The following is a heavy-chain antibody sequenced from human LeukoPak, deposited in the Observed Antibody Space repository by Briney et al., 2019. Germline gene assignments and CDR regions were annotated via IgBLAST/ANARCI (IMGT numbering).Heavy chain of an antibody. Sequence: GESLKISCKGSGYSFTNYWIGWVRQMPGKGLEWMGIIYPGDSDTRYSPSFQGQVTISADKSISTAYLQWSSLKASDTAMYYCARPVGDSSGYTPGFDYWGQGTLVTVSS. CDR1: GYSFTNYW. D-gene: IGHD3-22*01. CDR3: ARPVGDSSGYTPGFDY. CDR2: IYPGDSDT. J-gene: IGHJ4*02. V-gene: IGHV5-51*01.